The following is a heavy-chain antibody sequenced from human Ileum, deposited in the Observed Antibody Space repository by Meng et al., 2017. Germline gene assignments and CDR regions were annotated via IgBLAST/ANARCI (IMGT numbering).Heavy chain of an antibody. CDR3: VTRPPTITFVAVFDY. Sequence: GESLKISCAASGFTFTTYWMHWVRQAPGKGLGWVANIKHDGNEKLYADSVKGRFTISRDNAKNSLYLQMNSLRAEDTALYYCVTRPPTITFVAVFDYWGPGTLVTVSS. CDR1: GFTFTTYW. D-gene: IGHD3-10*01. V-gene: IGHV3-7*01. J-gene: IGHJ4*02. CDR2: IKHDGNEK.